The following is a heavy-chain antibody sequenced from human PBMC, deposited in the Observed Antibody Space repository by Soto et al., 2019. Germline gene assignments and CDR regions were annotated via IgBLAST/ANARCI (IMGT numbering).Heavy chain of an antibody. CDR1: GGSVSSGNYY. V-gene: IGHV4-61*01. J-gene: IGHJ5*02. CDR2: IYYTGST. CDR3: ASALYCSGGSCSFDP. D-gene: IGHD2-15*01. Sequence: QVQLQESGPGLVKPSETLSLTCTVSGGSVSSGNYYWSWIRQPPGKGLEWIGFIYYTGSTSYNPSLKSRVTLPMHSSKNQFSLKLTPAHAADAAVYYCASALYCSGGSCSFDPWGQGTRVPVSS.